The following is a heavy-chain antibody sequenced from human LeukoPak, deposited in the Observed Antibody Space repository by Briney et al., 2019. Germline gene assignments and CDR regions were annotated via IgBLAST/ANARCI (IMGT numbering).Heavy chain of an antibody. D-gene: IGHD1-26*01. CDR3: ATPSIDGSYYAYFDY. Sequence: ASVKVSCKVSGYTLTELSMHWVRQAPGKGLEWMGGFDPEDGETVYAQKFQGRVTMTEDTSTDTAYMKLSSLRSEDTAVYYCATPSIDGSYYAYFDYWGQGTLVTVSS. J-gene: IGHJ4*02. V-gene: IGHV1-24*01. CDR1: GYTLTELS. CDR2: FDPEDGET.